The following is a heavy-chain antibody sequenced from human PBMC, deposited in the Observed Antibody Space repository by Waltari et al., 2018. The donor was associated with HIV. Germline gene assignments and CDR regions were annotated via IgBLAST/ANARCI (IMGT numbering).Heavy chain of an antibody. CDR1: GFTFDVLA. CDR2: INWNSGSI. V-gene: IGHV3-9*01. CDR3: TKDFDSSGFHGYYFDY. J-gene: IGHJ4*02. D-gene: IGHD3-22*01. Sequence: EVQLVESGGGLVQPGGSLRLSCAASGFTFDVLAMPWVRQPPGKGLGWCASINWNSGSIGYADSVKGRFTISRDNAKNSLYLQMNSLRAEDTAFYYCTKDFDSSGFHGYYFDYWGQGTLVTVSS.